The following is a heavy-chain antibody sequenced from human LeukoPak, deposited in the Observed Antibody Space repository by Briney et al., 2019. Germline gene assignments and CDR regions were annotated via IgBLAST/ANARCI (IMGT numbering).Heavy chain of an antibody. V-gene: IGHV3-7*03. CDR3: AKYSVRGVIAHDAFDI. J-gene: IGHJ3*02. Sequence: GGSLRLSCAASGFTFSNYWMSWVRQAPGKGLEWVANIKEDGSEKNYVDSVKGRFTISRDNAKNTLYLQMNSLRAEDTAVYYCAKYSVRGVIAHDAFDIWGQGTMVTVSS. D-gene: IGHD3-10*01. CDR2: IKEDGSEK. CDR1: GFTFSNYW.